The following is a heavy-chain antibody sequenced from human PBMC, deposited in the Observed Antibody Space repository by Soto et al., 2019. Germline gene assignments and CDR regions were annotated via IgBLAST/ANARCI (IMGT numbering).Heavy chain of an antibody. J-gene: IGHJ4*02. Sequence: TLSLTCTVSGGSLSSYYWSGIRQPPGKGLEWIGYIYYSGSTNYNPSLKSRVPISVDASKNQFSLKLSSVTAADTAVYYCAREEISSSWYRIFDYGGQGPLVTVSS. V-gene: IGHV4-59*01. CDR3: AREEISSSWYRIFDY. CDR2: IYYSGST. D-gene: IGHD6-13*01. CDR1: GGSLSSYY.